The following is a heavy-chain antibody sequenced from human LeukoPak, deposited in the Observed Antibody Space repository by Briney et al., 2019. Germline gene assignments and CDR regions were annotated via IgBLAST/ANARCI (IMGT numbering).Heavy chain of an antibody. Sequence: GGSLRLSCAASGFTFSSYGMHWVRQAPGKGLEWVAVIWYDGSNKYYADSAKGRFAISRDNSKNTLYLQMNSLRAEDTAVYYCARGHSSSWDHWGQGTLVTVSS. CDR2: IWYDGSNK. CDR1: GFTFSSYG. CDR3: ARGHSSSWDH. J-gene: IGHJ4*02. V-gene: IGHV3-33*01. D-gene: IGHD6-13*01.